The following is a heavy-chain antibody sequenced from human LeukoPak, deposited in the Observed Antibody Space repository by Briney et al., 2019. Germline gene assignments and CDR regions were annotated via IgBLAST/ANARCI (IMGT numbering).Heavy chain of an antibody. CDR3: ARVDRGYSGYDPSGYYYYMDV. Sequence: PGGSLRLSCAASGFTFSSYSMNWVRQAPGKGLVWVSRINSDGSSTSYADSVKGRFTISRDNAKNTLYLQMNSLRAEDTAVYYCARVDRGYSGYDPSGYYYYMDVWGKGTTVTVSS. D-gene: IGHD5-12*01. CDR1: GFTFSSYS. J-gene: IGHJ6*03. V-gene: IGHV3-74*01. CDR2: INSDGSST.